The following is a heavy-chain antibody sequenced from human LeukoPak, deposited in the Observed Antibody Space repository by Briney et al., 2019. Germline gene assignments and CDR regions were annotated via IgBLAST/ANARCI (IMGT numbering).Heavy chain of an antibody. Sequence: GGSLRLSCAASGFTFSSYAMNWVRQAPGKGLEWVSAISGSGGSTYYADSVKGRFTISRDNSKNTLYPQMNSLRAEDTAVYYCARGEKYCTNGVCYRDYWGLGTLVTVSS. CDR1: GFTFSSYA. CDR3: ARGEKYCTNGVCYRDY. CDR2: ISGSGGST. D-gene: IGHD2-8*01. V-gene: IGHV3-23*01. J-gene: IGHJ4*02.